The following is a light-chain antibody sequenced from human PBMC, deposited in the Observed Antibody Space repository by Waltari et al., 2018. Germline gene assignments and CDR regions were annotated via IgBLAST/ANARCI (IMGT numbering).Light chain of an antibody. Sequence: EIELTQSPGTLSLSVWERATGSCRASASVSRALAWYQQKPGQAPRLLIYGASTRATGIPDRFSGSGSGTDFSLTISRLEPDDFAVYYCQHYLRLPVTFGQGTTVEI. CDR1: ASVSRA. CDR3: QHYLRLPVT. J-gene: IGKJ1*01. V-gene: IGKV3-20*01. CDR2: GAS.